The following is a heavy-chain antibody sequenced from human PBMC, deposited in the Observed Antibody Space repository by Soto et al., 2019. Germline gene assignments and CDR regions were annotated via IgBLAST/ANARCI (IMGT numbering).Heavy chain of an antibody. J-gene: IGHJ5*02. CDR2: IYYSGST. D-gene: IGHD3-10*01. Sequence: SETLSLTCTVSGGSISSYYWSWIRQPPGKGLEWIGYIYYSGSTNYNPSLKSRVTISVDTSKNQFSLKLSSVTAADTAVYYCARDRYYYGSGSSYNWFDPWGQGTLVTVSS. V-gene: IGHV4-59*01. CDR3: ARDRYYYGSGSSYNWFDP. CDR1: GGSISSYY.